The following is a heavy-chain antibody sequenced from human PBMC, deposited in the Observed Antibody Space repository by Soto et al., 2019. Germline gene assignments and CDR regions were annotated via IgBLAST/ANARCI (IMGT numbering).Heavy chain of an antibody. CDR1: GGSVNGYY. D-gene: IGHD3-3*01. V-gene: IGHV4-34*01. CDR3: ATRITVFGLLIPPFDP. Sequence: ETLALPCGFYGGSVNGYYWNCIVHPPGKGLEWIGEINHTGGTHYNPSLKSRVTMSVDTSKNQFSLRLSSVTAADTAIYYCATRITVFGLLIPPFDPWGLGTQVTVSS. J-gene: IGHJ5*02. CDR2: INHTGGT.